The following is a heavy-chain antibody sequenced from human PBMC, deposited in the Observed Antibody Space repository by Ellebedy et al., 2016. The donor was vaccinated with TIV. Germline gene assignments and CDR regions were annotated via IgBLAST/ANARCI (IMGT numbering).Heavy chain of an antibody. V-gene: IGHV3-48*02. CDR3: ARDFRWALDH. CDR1: GFTFSDYS. J-gene: IGHJ4*02. Sequence: PGGSLRPSCAASGFTFSDYSMNWVRQAPGKGLEWVSYVSGGGSNIKYADSVKGRFTISRDSAKNSLYLQVNSLRDEDTAVYYCARDFRWALDHWGQGALVTVSS. D-gene: IGHD4-23*01. CDR2: VSGGGSNI.